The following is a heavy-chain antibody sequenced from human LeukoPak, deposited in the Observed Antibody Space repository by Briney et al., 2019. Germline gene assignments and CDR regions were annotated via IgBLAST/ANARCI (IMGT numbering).Heavy chain of an antibody. CDR2: TYYRSKWYN. CDR3: ARDQTRSGYYSSARYYYYMDV. J-gene: IGHJ6*03. Sequence: SQTLSLTCAISGDSVSSNSAAWNWIRQSPSRGLEWLGRTYYRSKWYNDYAVSVKSRITINPDTSKNQFSLRLTSVTAADTAVYYCARDQTRSGYYSSARYYYYMDVWGKGTTVTVSS. D-gene: IGHD3-22*01. CDR1: GDSVSSNSAA. V-gene: IGHV6-1*01.